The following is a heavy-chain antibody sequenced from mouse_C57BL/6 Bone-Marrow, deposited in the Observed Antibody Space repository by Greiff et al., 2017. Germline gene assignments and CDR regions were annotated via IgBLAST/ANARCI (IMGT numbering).Heavy chain of an antibody. V-gene: IGHV5-4*03. CDR1: GFTFSSYA. CDR3: ARLTTPVLDV. CDR2: ISDGGSYT. J-gene: IGHJ1*03. Sequence: EVKLVESGGGLVKPGGSLKLSCAASGFTFSSYAMSWVRQTPEKRLEWVATISDGGSYTYYPDNVKGRFTISRDNAKNNLYLQMSHLKSEDPAMYYCARLTTPVLDVWGTGTTVTVSS. D-gene: IGHD1-1*01.